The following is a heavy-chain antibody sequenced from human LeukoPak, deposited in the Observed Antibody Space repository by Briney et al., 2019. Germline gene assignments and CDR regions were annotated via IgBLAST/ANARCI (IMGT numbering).Heavy chain of an antibody. J-gene: IGHJ4*02. Sequence: ASVKVSCKPSGYTFTSHYMHWVRQAPGQGLEWMGIINPSGGSTSYAQTYQGRVTMTRDMYTSTDYMELSSLRSDDTAVYYCARSLSSSSDAGFDYWGQGTLVTVSS. V-gene: IGHV1-46*01. CDR1: GYTFTSHY. CDR2: INPSGGST. D-gene: IGHD6-6*01. CDR3: ARSLSSSSDAGFDY.